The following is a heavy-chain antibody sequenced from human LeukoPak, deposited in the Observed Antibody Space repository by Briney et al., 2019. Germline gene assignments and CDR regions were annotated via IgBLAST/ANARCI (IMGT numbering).Heavy chain of an antibody. D-gene: IGHD3-9*01. CDR2: IYTSGST. Sequence: PSETLSLTCTVSGGSISSGSYYWSWIRQPAGKGLEWIGRIYTSGSTNYNPSLKSRVIMSVDTSKNQFSLKLSSVTAADTAVYYCARLRYFDWLLSDDNWFDPWGQGTLVTVSS. V-gene: IGHV4-61*02. J-gene: IGHJ5*02. CDR1: GGSISSGSYY. CDR3: ARLRYFDWLLSDDNWFDP.